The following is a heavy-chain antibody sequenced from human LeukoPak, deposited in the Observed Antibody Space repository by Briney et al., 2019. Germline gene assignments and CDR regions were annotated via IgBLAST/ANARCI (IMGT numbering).Heavy chain of an antibody. CDR1: GGSISSGGYS. D-gene: IGHD6-19*01. CDR2: IYHSGST. Sequence: SETLSLTCAVSGGSISSGGYSWSWIRQPPGKGLEWIGYIYHSGSTYYNPSLKSRVTISVDRSKNQFSLKLSSVTAADTAVYYCARGSSSGWFSGLHGRRGFVYWFDPWGRGTLVTVSS. V-gene: IGHV4-30-2*01. CDR3: ARGSSSGWFSGLHGRRGFVYWFDP. J-gene: IGHJ5*02.